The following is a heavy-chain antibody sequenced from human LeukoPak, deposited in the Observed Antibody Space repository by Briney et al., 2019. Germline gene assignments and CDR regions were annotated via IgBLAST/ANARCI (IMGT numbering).Heavy chain of an antibody. CDR3: ARVARYSYKTLKFDY. D-gene: IGHD5-18*01. J-gene: IGHJ4*02. CDR1: GYSFTDYY. Sequence: ASVTVSCKASGYSFTDYYILWVRQAPGQGPEWMGWINPNSGGTNYAQNFKGRVTMTRDTSINTAYMELNSLTSDDTAVYYCARVARYSYKTLKFDYWGQGTLVTVSS. CDR2: INPNSGGT. V-gene: IGHV1-2*02.